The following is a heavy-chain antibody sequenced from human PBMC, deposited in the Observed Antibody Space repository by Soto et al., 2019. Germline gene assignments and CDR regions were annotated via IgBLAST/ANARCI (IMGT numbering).Heavy chain of an antibody. D-gene: IGHD1-26*01. CDR3: ARRESQGPIDY. V-gene: IGHV4-28*01. CDR1: GYSISSSNW. Sequence: QVQLQESGPGLVKPSDTLSLTCAVSGYSISSSNWWGWIRQPPGKGLEWIGYIYYSGTTYYNPSLKSRVTXSXXTSKNQFSLKLTSVTAVDTAVYYCARRESQGPIDYWGQGTLATVSS. CDR2: IYYSGTT. J-gene: IGHJ4*02.